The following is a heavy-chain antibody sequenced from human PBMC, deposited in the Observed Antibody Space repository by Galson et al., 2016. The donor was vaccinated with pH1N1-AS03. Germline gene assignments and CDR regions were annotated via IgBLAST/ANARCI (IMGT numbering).Heavy chain of an antibody. J-gene: IGHJ4*02. CDR2: IIVLVGAT. D-gene: IGHD3-16*01. CDR1: GVTFSSYT. Sequence: SVKVSCKASGVTFSSYTINWVRQAPGKGLEWMGGIIVLVGATHYAQTFQGRGTISTDESTSTTYMEVDSLTSEDTAVYYCGRAGGSGGYIDSWGQGTLVTVSS. V-gene: IGHV1-69*16. CDR3: GRAGGSGGYIDS.